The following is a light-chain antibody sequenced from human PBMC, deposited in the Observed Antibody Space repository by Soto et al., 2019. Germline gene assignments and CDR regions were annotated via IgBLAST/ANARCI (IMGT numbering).Light chain of an antibody. Sequence: EIVLTQSPATLSLSPGERATLSCRASQSVGSYLAWYQQKPGQAPRLLIYDVSNRAAGIPARFSGSGSGTDFTLTISSLEPEDFAVYYCQQRSNWPPLTFGGGTKVDIK. V-gene: IGKV3-11*01. CDR3: QQRSNWPPLT. J-gene: IGKJ4*01. CDR2: DVS. CDR1: QSVGSY.